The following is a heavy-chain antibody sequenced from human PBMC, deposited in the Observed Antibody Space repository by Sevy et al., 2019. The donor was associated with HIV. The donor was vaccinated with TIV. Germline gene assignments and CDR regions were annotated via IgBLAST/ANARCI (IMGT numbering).Heavy chain of an antibody. V-gene: IGHV4-59*01. CDR3: ARDRTYGSSELDY. D-gene: IGHD6-19*01. CDR2: IYYSGST. CDR1: GDSISGYY. Sequence: SETLSLICTVSGDSISGYYWSWLRQSPGKGLEWIGAIYYSGSTNYNPSPESRVTISVDTSKSQFSLNLSSVTAADRAVFYCARDRTYGSSELDYWGQGILVTVSS. J-gene: IGHJ4*02.